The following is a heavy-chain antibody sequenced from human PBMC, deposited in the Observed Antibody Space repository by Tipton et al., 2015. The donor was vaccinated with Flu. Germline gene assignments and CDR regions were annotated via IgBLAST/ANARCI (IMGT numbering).Heavy chain of an antibody. CDR2: ISAYNGNT. V-gene: IGHV1-18*04. CDR3: ARELPERGVLAARWAFDI. CDR1: GYTFTSYG. Sequence: QVQLVQSGAEVKKPGASVKVSCKASGYTFTSYGISWVRQAPGQGLEWMGWISAYNGNTNYAQKLQGRVTMTTDTSTSTAYMELRSLRSDDTAVYYCARELPERGVLAARWAFDIWGQGTMVTVSS. J-gene: IGHJ3*02. D-gene: IGHD6-6*01.